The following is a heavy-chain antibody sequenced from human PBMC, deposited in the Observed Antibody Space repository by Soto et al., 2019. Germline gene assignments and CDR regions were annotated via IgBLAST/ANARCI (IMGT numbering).Heavy chain of an antibody. CDR1: GYTFTSYG. D-gene: IGHD1-26*01. CDR3: ARSSGTYPPSRYYYGLDV. CDR2: ISAYNGDT. Sequence: ASVKVSCKASGYTFTSYGFSWVRQAPGQGLEWMGWISAYNGDTNYPQKFQARVTMTTDTSTSTAYLDLRSLRSDDTAVFYCARSSGTYPPSRYYYGLDVWGQGTTVTVSS. V-gene: IGHV1-18*01. J-gene: IGHJ6*02.